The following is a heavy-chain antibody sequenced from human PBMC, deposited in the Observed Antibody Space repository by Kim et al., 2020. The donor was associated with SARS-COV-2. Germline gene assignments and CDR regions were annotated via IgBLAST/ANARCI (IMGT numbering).Heavy chain of an antibody. CDR2: IIPIFGTA. V-gene: IGHV1-69*13. CDR3: ARDLSVRGDPYGMDV. CDR1: GGTFSSYA. J-gene: IGHJ6*02. D-gene: IGHD3-10*01. Sequence: SVKVSCKASGGTFSSYAISWVRQAPGQGLEWMGGIIPIFGTANYAQKFQGRVTITADESTSTAYMELSSLRSEDTAVYYCARDLSVRGDPYGMDVWGQGTTVTVSS.